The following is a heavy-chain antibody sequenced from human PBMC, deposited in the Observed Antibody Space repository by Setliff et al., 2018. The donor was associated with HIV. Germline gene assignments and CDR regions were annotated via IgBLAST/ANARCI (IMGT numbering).Heavy chain of an antibody. CDR1: GFTFSDYY. Sequence: GGSLRLSCAASGFTFSDYYMSWIRQAPGKGLEWVSYISSSGSTIYYADSVKGRFTISRDNAKNSSYLHMNSLRVEDTAVYYCVKALSGPPPDCSSPNCYICKWFDPWGQGTLVTVSS. J-gene: IGHJ5*02. V-gene: IGHV3-11*01. D-gene: IGHD2-2*01. CDR3: VKALSGPPPDCSSPNCYICKWFDP. CDR2: ISSSGSTI.